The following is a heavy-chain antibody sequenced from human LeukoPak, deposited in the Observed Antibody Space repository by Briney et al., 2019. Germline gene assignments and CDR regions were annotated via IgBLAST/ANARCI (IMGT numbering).Heavy chain of an antibody. CDR3: ARDNYDSSGYYFGELNY. D-gene: IGHD3-22*01. Sequence: SETLSLTCTVSGASISSYYWSWIRQPPGKGLEWIGYIYYSGSTNYNPSLKSRVTISVDTSKNQFSLKLSSVTAADTAVYYCARDNYDSSGYYFGELNYWGQGALVTVSS. CDR1: GASISSYY. V-gene: IGHV4-59*12. CDR2: IYYSGST. J-gene: IGHJ4*02.